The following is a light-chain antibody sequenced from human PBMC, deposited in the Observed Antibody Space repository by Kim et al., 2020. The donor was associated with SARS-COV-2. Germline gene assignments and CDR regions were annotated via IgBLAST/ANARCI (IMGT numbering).Light chain of an antibody. CDR3: NSRDSSGNHLVV. J-gene: IGLJ2*01. Sequence: LGQTVRITCQGDSLRSYYASWYQQKPGQAPVLVIYGKNNRPSGIPDRFSGSSSGNTASLTITGAQAEDEADYYCNSRDSSGNHLVVFGGGPKVTVL. V-gene: IGLV3-19*01. CDR1: SLRSYY. CDR2: GKN.